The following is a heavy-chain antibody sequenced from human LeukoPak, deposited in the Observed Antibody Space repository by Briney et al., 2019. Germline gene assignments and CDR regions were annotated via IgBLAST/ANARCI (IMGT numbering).Heavy chain of an antibody. CDR1: GFSFKDYN. Sequence: PGRSLGLSCAASGFSFKDYNMHWVRQAPGKGLEWVAVITYDGSNKYYTDSVKGRFTISRDNAKNSLYLQMNSLRAEDTAVYYCARAGNYYGRHTNWFDPWGQGTLVTVSS. CDR2: ITYDGSNK. V-gene: IGHV3-30*03. D-gene: IGHD3-10*01. CDR3: ARAGNYYGRHTNWFDP. J-gene: IGHJ5*02.